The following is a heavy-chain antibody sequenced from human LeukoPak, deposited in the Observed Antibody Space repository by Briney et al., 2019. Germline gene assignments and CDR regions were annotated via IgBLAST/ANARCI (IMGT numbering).Heavy chain of an antibody. CDR1: GFTFSSYW. V-gene: IGHV3-74*01. D-gene: IGHD6-6*01. J-gene: IGHJ4*02. Sequence: PEGSLRLSCAASGFTFSSYWMHWVRQAPGKGLVWVSRINTDGSSTTYADSVRGRFTISRDNAKNTLYLQMNSLRAEDTAVFYCARGYSSSYRIDYWGQGTLVTVSS. CDR2: INTDGSST. CDR3: ARGYSSSYRIDY.